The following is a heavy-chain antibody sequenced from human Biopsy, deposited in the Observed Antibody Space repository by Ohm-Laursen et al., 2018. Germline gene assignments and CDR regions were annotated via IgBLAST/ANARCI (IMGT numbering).Heavy chain of an antibody. V-gene: IGHV4-59*01. J-gene: IGHJ4*02. CDR1: RDSISNYY. D-gene: IGHD3-16*01. CDR3: ARDSRGGHLNTTLITGKNLDS. Sequence: SETLSLTCTVSRDSISNYYWTWIPQSPGKGLEWTGYIYYTGSTNYNPSVKSRVTISVDTSKNQFSLKLNSVTAADTAVYFCARDSRGGHLNTTLITGKNLDSWGQGILVTVSS. CDR2: IYYTGST.